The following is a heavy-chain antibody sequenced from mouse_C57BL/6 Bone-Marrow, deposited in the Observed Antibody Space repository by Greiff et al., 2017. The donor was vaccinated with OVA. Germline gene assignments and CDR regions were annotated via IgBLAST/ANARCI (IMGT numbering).Heavy chain of an antibody. D-gene: IGHD1-1*01. CDR2: ISYSGST. CDR1: GYSITSGYD. J-gene: IGHJ2*01. CDR3: ARELRFYYFDY. V-gene: IGHV3-1*01. Sequence: EVKLMESGPGMVKPSQSLSLTCTVTGYSITSGYDWHWIRHFPGNKLEWIGYISYSGSTNYNPSLKSRISITHDTSKNHFFLKLNSVTTEDTATYYCARELRFYYFDYWGQGTTLTVSS.